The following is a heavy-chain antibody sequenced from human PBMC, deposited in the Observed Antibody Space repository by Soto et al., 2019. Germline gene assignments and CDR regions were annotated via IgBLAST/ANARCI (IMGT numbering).Heavy chain of an antibody. CDR2: IYYSGST. J-gene: IGHJ5*02. CDR1: GGSISSYY. Sequence: PSETLSLTCTVSGGSISSYYWSWIRQPPGKGLEWIGYIYYSGSTNYSPSLKSRVTISVDTSKNQFSLKLSSVTAADTAVYYCARLLFGAANWFDPWGQGTLVTVSS. CDR3: ARLLFGAANWFDP. V-gene: IGHV4-59*01. D-gene: IGHD3-10*01.